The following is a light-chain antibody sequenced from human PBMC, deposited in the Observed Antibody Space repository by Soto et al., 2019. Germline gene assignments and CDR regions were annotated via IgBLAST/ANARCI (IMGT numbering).Light chain of an antibody. CDR1: SSNIGAGYD. Sequence: QSVLTQPPSVSGAPGQRVTISCTGSSSNIGAGYDVHWYQQLPGTAPKLLIYGNSNRPSGVPDRFSGSKSGTSASLAISGLRSEDEADYYCAAWDDSLRAIFGGGTKLTVL. J-gene: IGLJ2*01. CDR2: GNS. CDR3: AAWDDSLRAI. V-gene: IGLV1-40*01.